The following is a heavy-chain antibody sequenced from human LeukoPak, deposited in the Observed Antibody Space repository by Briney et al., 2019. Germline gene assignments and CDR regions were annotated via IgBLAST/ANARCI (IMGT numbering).Heavy chain of an antibody. V-gene: IGHV3-23*01. Sequence: GGSLRLSCAASGLTFDLYAMSWVRQAPGKGLEWVSSVSSSADSAYYADSVKGWFTISRENSNSTLFLQMSSLRAEDTAMYYCAKNPLYDSSGYFFPTFDSWGQGTLVAVSS. CDR2: VSSSADSA. J-gene: IGHJ5*01. D-gene: IGHD3-22*01. CDR1: GLTFDLYA. CDR3: AKNPLYDSSGYFFPTFDS.